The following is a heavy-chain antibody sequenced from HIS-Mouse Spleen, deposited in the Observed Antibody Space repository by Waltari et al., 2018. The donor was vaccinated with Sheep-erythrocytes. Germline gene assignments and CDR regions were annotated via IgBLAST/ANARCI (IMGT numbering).Heavy chain of an antibody. CDR1: GFTFSSYG. D-gene: IGHD1-1*01. CDR3: AKVRTVNYWYFDL. Sequence: QVQLVESGGGVVRPGRSLRLSWAASGFTFSSYGMHWVRQAPGKGLEWVAVISYDGSNKYYADSVKGRFTISRDNSKNTLYLQMNSLRAEDTAVYYCAKVRTVNYWYFDLWGRGTLVTVSS. CDR2: ISYDGSNK. V-gene: IGHV3-30*18. J-gene: IGHJ2*01.